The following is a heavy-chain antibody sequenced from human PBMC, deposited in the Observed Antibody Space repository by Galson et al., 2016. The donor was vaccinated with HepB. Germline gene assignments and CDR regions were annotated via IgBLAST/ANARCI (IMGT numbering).Heavy chain of an antibody. D-gene: IGHD5-24*01. J-gene: IGHJ4*02. CDR1: GFTFTTYG. CDR2: SWFDGSDE. Sequence: SLRLSCAASGFTFTTYGMSWVRQAPGKGLEWVAVSWFDGSDEYYGDSVKGRFTISRDNSKNTLYLQMNNLRSEDTAMYHCARDREDGYNRPFDYWGQGTLVTVSS. CDR3: ARDREDGYNRPFDY. V-gene: IGHV3-33*08.